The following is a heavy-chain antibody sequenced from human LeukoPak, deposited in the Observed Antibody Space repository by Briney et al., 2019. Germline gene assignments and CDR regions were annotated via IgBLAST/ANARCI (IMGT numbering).Heavy chain of an antibody. D-gene: IGHD6-13*01. Sequence: GGTLRLSCAASGFTFSSYGMSWVRQAPGKGLEWVSTISATGANTYYADSVKGRFTISRDNSKSTLYLQMNSLRVEDAAVYYCAKRRYDTSSLDWFDPWGQGPLVTVSS. J-gene: IGHJ5*02. CDR3: AKRRYDTSSLDWFDP. CDR1: GFTFSSYG. CDR2: ISATGANT. V-gene: IGHV3-23*01.